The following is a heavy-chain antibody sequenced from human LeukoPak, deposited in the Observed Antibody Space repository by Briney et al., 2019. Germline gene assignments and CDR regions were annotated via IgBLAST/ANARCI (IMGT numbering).Heavy chain of an antibody. D-gene: IGHD6-19*01. CDR3: AKDPYNIAVANTNGWFDP. CDR1: GFTFSSYA. CDR2: ISGSGGST. J-gene: IGHJ5*02. V-gene: IGHV3-23*01. Sequence: GRSLRLSCAASGFTFSSYAMSWVRRAPGEGLKWVSGISGSGGSTYYADSVKGRFTVSRDNSKNTLYLQMNSLRAEDTAVYYCAKDPYNIAVANTNGWFDPWGQGTLVTVSS.